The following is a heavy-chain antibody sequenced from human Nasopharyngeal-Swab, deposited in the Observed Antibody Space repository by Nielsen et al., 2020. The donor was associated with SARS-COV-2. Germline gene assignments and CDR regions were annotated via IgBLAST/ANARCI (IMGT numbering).Heavy chain of an antibody. Sequence: SVKVSCKASGCTFSSYAISWVRQAPGQGLEWMGGIIPIFGTANYAQKFQGRVTITADESTSTAYMELSSLRSEDTAVYYCARGAKAAADYFDYWGQGTLVTVSS. V-gene: IGHV1-69*13. D-gene: IGHD6-13*01. CDR2: IIPIFGTA. CDR1: GCTFSSYA. J-gene: IGHJ4*02. CDR3: ARGAKAAADYFDY.